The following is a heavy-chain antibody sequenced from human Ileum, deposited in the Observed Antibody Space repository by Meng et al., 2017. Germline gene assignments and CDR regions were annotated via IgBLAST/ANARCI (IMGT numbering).Heavy chain of an antibody. Sequence: QVQPVQSGAEVKKPGASVTVSCKASGFTFVSYAIYWVRQAPGQGLEWMGWITAGNGNTKYSQKFQGRVTITRDTSASTAYMELSSLRSEDTAVYYCARDMPYSSGSFDYWGQGTLVTVSS. J-gene: IGHJ4*02. CDR3: ARDMPYSSGSFDY. D-gene: IGHD3-10*01. CDR1: GFTFVSYA. CDR2: ITAGNGNT. V-gene: IGHV1-3*01.